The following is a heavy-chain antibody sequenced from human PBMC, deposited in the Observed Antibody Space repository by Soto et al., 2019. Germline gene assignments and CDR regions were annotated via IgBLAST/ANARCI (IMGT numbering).Heavy chain of an antibody. V-gene: IGHV1-2*02. CDR3: ARSPRHYSTDWFDP. Sequence: ASVKVSCKASGYTFTGYYMHWVRQAPGQGLEWMGWINPNSGGTNYAQKFQGRVTMTRDTSISTAYMELSRLRSDDTAVYYCARSPRHYSTDWFDPWGQGTLVTVSS. J-gene: IGHJ5*02. CDR2: INPNSGGT. CDR1: GYTFTGYY. D-gene: IGHD3-10*01.